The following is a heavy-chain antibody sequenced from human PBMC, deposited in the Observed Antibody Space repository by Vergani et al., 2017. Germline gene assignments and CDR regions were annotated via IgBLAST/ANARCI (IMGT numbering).Heavy chain of an antibody. J-gene: IGHJ4*02. Sequence: QVQLVQSGAEVKKPGSSVKVSCKASGGTFSSYAISWVRQAPGQGLEWMGRIIPIFGTANYAQKFQGRVTITADESTSTAYVELSSLRSEDTAVYYCASSYCGGDCYSVDSYWGQGTLVTVSS. CDR2: IIPIFGTA. CDR3: ASSYCGGDCYSVDSY. V-gene: IGHV1-69*18. D-gene: IGHD2-21*02. CDR1: GGTFSSYA.